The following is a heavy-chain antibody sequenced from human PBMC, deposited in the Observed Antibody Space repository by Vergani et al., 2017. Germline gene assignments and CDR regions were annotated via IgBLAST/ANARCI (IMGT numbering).Heavy chain of an antibody. V-gene: IGHV3-30*02. J-gene: IGHJ4*02. CDR3: AKHCRGLGIDY. Sequence: QVQLVEPGGGVVQRGGSLRPSCATSGFTLSNYDMQWIRQGPGKGLEFVAFIQFDGSNQYYADSVKGRFTLSRDFSKNTLYLQMNSLRTDDTATYYCAKHCRGLGIDYWGQGTQVIVSS. CDR2: IQFDGSNQ. D-gene: IGHD3-16*01. CDR1: GFTLSNYD.